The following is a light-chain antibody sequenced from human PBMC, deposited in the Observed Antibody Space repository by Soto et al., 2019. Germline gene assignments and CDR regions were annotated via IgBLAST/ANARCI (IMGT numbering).Light chain of an antibody. CDR1: QSVNNY. CDR2: DAS. CDR3: QQRSTWPRT. Sequence: IVLTQSPGTLSLSPGERATLSCRASQSVNNYLAWYQQRPGQAPRLLIYDASNRATDIPARFSGSGSGTDFTLTISSLETEDSAVYYCQQRSTWPRTFGGGTKVDIK. J-gene: IGKJ4*01. V-gene: IGKV3-11*01.